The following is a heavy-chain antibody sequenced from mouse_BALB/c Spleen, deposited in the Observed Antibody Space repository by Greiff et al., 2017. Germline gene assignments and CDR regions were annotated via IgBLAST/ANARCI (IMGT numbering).Heavy chain of an antibody. Sequence: DVMLVESGGGLVKPGGSLKLSCAASGFTFSSYTMSWVRQTPEKRLEWVATISSGGGNTYYPDSVKGRFTISRDNAKNNLYLQMSSLRSEDTALYYCARGGYDAVFDYWGQGTTLTVS. CDR2: ISSGGGNT. CDR1: GFTFSSYT. D-gene: IGHD2-2*01. V-gene: IGHV5-9*03. CDR3: ARGGYDAVFDY. J-gene: IGHJ2*01.